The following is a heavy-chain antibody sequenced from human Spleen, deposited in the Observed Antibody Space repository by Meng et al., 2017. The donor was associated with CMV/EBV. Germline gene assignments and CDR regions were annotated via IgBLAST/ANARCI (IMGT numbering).Heavy chain of an antibody. CDR1: GFTFISYA. CDR3: ARDLASSGWYGGYYYYGVDV. Sequence: SLKISCASSGFTFISYAMYWVRQAPGKGLEWVAVISYDGTNKYYADSVEGRFTISRDNSKNTLYLEMNSLRVEDTAVYYCARDLASSGWYGGYYYYGVDVWGQGTTVTVSS. D-gene: IGHD6-19*01. V-gene: IGHV3-30*04. J-gene: IGHJ6*02. CDR2: ISYDGTNK.